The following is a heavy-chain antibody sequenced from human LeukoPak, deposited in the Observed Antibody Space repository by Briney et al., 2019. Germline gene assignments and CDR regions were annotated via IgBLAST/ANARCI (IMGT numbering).Heavy chain of an antibody. D-gene: IGHD5-18*01. CDR3: ARAAMVRLLFDY. Sequence: PGGSLRLSYAASGFTFSDYYVSWIRQAPGKGLEWVSYISSSGSTIYYADSVKGRFTISRDNAKNSLYLQMNSLRAEDTAVYYCARAAMVRLLFDYWGQGTLVTVSS. V-gene: IGHV3-11*01. CDR1: GFTFSDYY. CDR2: ISSSGSTI. J-gene: IGHJ4*02.